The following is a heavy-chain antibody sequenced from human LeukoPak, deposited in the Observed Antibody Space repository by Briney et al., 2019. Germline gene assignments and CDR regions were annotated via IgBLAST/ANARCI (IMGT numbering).Heavy chain of an antibody. CDR2: ISSSGTAI. Sequence: QAGGSLRLSCAVSGFTFSGSEMNWVRQAPGKGLEWGSYISSSGTAIHYADSVKGRFTISRDNAKNSLYLQMSSLRAEDTAVYYCAREGGNYRDAFDVWGQGTMVTVSS. D-gene: IGHD1-7*01. V-gene: IGHV3-48*03. J-gene: IGHJ3*01. CDR3: AREGGNYRDAFDV. CDR1: GFTFSGSE.